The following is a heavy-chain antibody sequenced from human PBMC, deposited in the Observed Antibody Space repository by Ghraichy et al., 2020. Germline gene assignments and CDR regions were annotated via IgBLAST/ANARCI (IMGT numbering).Heavy chain of an antibody. CDR3: ARKRTGTDAFDM. D-gene: IGHD3/OR15-3a*01. J-gene: IGHJ3*02. V-gene: IGHV4-59*01. CDR2: IYYSGST. Sequence: SETLSLTCIVSGGSIRSYYWSWIRQPPGKGLEWIGYIYYSGSTNYNPSLKSRVTMSVDTSKNQFSLKLNSVTAADTAVYYCARKRTGTDAFDMWGEGTMVTVSP. CDR1: GGSIRSYY.